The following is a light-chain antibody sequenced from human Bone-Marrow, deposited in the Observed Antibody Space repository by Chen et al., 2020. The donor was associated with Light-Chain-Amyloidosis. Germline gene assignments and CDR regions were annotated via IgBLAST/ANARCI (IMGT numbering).Light chain of an antibody. V-gene: IGLV3-21*02. CDR1: KIASKT. CDR2: EES. Sequence: SYVLTQPPSVSVAPGQTATITCGGDKIASKTVHWYQQRPGQAPVLVVYEESERPAGTGKRCSGADAGDTATRTLSGFEAGDPADCYCQGGDSTNDHPVVFGGGTKLTVL. J-gene: IGLJ2*01. CDR3: QGGDSTNDHPVV.